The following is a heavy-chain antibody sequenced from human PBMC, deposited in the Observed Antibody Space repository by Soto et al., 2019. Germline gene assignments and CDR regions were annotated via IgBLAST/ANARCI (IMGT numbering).Heavy chain of an antibody. CDR3: ARHSSSWPIFDY. V-gene: IGHV4-59*08. CDR1: GGSIGNSY. Sequence: QVQLQESGPGLVKPSETLSLTCTVSGGSIGNSYWSWIRQSPGKGLEWIGYIYYSGSSNYNPSLKSRVSIPVATSKTQFSLKLSSVTAADTAVYYCARHSSSWPIFDYWGQGTLVIVSS. D-gene: IGHD6-13*01. CDR2: IYYSGSS. J-gene: IGHJ4*02.